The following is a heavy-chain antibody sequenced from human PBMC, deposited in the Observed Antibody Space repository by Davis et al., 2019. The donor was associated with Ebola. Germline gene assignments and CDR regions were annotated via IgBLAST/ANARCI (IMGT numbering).Heavy chain of an antibody. CDR1: GDSISTYS. D-gene: IGHD1-1*01. CDR3: ARTTLPDPPSHYYFFMDV. J-gene: IGHJ6*03. CDR2: ISNIGWT. Sequence: MPSETLSLTCTVSGDSISTYSWSWIRQPPGKGLEWFGYISNIGWTNYNASLKSRVTISVDTSKNHFSLRLSSVIAADTAVYYCARTTLPDPPSHYYFFMDVWGKGTTVTVSS. V-gene: IGHV4-59*01.